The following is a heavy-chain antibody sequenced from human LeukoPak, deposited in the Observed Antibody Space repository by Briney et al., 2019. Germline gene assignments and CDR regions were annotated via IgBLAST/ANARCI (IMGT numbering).Heavy chain of an antibody. CDR1: GFTVSSNY. Sequence: GGSLRLSCAASGFTVSSNYMSWVRQAPGKGLEWVSVIYSGGSTYYADSVKGRFTISRDNSKNTLYLQMNSRRAEDTAVYYCAREVRGAFDIWGQGTMVTVSS. CDR3: AREVRGAFDI. J-gene: IGHJ3*02. V-gene: IGHV3-66*01. CDR2: IYSGGST. D-gene: IGHD3-10*01.